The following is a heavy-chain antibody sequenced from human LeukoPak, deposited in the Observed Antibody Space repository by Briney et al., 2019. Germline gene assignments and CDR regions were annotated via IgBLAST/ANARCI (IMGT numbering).Heavy chain of an antibody. CDR1: GFTVSSNS. J-gene: IGHJ5*02. Sequence: GGSLRLSCTVSGFTVSSNSMSWVRQAPGKGLEWVANIKQDGSEKYYVDSVKGRFTISRDNAKNSLYLQMNSLRAEDTAVYYCARKDYYGSGSYYNIGWFDPWGQGTLVTVSS. CDR3: ARKDYYGSGSYYNIGWFDP. V-gene: IGHV3-7*01. D-gene: IGHD3-10*01. CDR2: IKQDGSEK.